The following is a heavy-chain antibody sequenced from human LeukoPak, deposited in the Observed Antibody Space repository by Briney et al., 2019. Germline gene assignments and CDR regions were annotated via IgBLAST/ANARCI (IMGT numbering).Heavy chain of an antibody. Sequence: GGSLRLSCSASGSTFKNYAMHWVRQAPGKGLEYVSAISYNGDSTYYADSVKGRFTISRDSSKNTVDLQMSSLRAEDTAVYYWVKRDGRKTDDSGWQYYFDYWGQGTLVTVSS. CDR3: VKRDGRKTDDSGWQYYFDY. V-gene: IGHV3-64D*06. J-gene: IGHJ4*02. CDR2: ISYNGDST. D-gene: IGHD6-19*01. CDR1: GSTFKNYA.